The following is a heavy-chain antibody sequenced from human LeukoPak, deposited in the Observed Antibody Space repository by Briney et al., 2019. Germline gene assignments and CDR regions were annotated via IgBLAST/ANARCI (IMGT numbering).Heavy chain of an antibody. CDR1: GFTFSSYS. D-gene: IGHD2-15*01. CDR3: TRDNGYCSGGSCYHYYMDV. J-gene: IGHJ6*03. Sequence: GGSLRLSCAASGFTFSSYSMNWVRQAPGKGLEWVSSISSSSSYIYYADSVKGRFTISRDNAKNSLYLQMNSLRAEDTAVYYCTRDNGYCSGGSCYHYYMDVWGKGTTVTVSS. V-gene: IGHV3-21*01. CDR2: ISSSSSYI.